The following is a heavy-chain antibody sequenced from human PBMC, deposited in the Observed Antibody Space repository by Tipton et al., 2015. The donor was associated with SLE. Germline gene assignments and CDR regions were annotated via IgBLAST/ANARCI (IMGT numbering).Heavy chain of an antibody. J-gene: IGHJ3*02. Sequence: TLSLTCAVYGGSLSDYFWSWIRQPPGKGLEWIGEINHGGSTNYNPSLKSRVTISIDTSKNQFSLELTSVTAGDTAVYYCARGRRRGPGAFDIWGQGTLVTVSS. CDR1: GGSLSDYF. D-gene: IGHD1-1*01. V-gene: IGHV4-34*01. CDR3: ARGRRRGPGAFDI. CDR2: INHGGST.